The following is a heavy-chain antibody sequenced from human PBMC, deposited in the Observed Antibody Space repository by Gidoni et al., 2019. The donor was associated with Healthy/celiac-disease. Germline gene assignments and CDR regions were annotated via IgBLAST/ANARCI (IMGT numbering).Heavy chain of an antibody. V-gene: IGHV2-70*01. CDR2: IDWDDDK. CDR3: ARTTSDRDGYLFDY. D-gene: IGHD5-12*01. Sequence: STSGMCVSWIRQPPGKALEWLALIDWDDDKYYSTSLKTRLTISKDTSKNQVVLTMTNMDPVDTATYYCARTTSDRDGYLFDYWGQGTLVTVSS. CDR1: STSGMC. J-gene: IGHJ4*02.